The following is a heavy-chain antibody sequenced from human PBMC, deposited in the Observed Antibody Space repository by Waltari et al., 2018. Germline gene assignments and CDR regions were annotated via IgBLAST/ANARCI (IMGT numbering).Heavy chain of an antibody. Sequence: QVQLVQSGAEVKKPGASVKVSCKASGYTFTGYYIPWVRQAPGQGLEWMGWINPNTGGTHYAQKFHGRVTMTRETSISTAYMELSSLRSDDTAVYYCARETFAAVAGTFGRWFDPWGQGTLVTVSS. CDR2: INPNTGGT. J-gene: IGHJ5*02. CDR1: GYTFTGYY. CDR3: ARETFAAVAGTFGRWFDP. V-gene: IGHV1-2*02. D-gene: IGHD6-19*01.